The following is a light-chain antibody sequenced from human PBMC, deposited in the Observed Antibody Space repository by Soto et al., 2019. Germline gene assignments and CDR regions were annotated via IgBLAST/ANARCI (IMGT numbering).Light chain of an antibody. Sequence: IQRTQSPSSLSASVGARITITCRARQSISSSLNWYQQNPGKAPKLLIYTTSNLQSWVPSRFSGSGSGTEFTLTISNLQPEDFATYYCQQSYSFCLTFGGGTKVES. CDR2: TTS. CDR3: QQSYSFCLT. CDR1: QSISSS. J-gene: IGKJ4*01. V-gene: IGKV1-39*01.